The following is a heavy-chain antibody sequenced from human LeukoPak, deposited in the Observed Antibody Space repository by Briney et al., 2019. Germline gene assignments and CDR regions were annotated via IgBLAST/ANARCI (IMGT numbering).Heavy chain of an antibody. CDR3: ARETYGANDAFDI. Sequence: GGSLRLSCAASGFTFSSYEMNWVRQAPGRGLEWVSYISSSGSTIYYADSVKGRFTISRDNAKNSLYLQMNSLRAEDTAVYYCARETYGANDAFDIWGQGTMVTVSS. D-gene: IGHD4-17*01. CDR1: GFTFSSYE. J-gene: IGHJ3*02. V-gene: IGHV3-48*03. CDR2: ISSSGSTI.